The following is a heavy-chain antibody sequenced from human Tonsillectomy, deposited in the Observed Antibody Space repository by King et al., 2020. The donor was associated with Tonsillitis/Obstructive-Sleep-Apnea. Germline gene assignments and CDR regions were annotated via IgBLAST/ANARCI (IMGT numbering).Heavy chain of an antibody. V-gene: IGHV1-69*09. CDR2: IIPILGIA. J-gene: IGHJ4*02. Sequence: QLVQSGAEVKKPGSSVKVSCEASGGTFSSYAISWVRQAPGQGLEWMGRIIPILGIANYAQKFQGRVTITADKSTSTAYLELSSLRSEDTAVYYCARDHPVTIFGVVIPYYFDYWGQGTLVTVSS. CDR3: ARDHPVTIFGVVIPYYFDY. D-gene: IGHD3-3*01. CDR1: GGTFSSYA.